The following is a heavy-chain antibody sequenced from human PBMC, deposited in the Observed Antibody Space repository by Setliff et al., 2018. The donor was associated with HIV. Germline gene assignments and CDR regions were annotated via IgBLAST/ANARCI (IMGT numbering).Heavy chain of an antibody. J-gene: IGHJ3*02. CDR3: ARLGYSGSLVGAFDI. Sequence: PSEILSLTCAVSGYAITSGFYWGWIRQPPGKGLEWIGSIYYDGRTFYKPSLKSRVTISIDTSKNQFSLYLTSVTAADTAVYYCARLGYSGSLVGAFDIWGQGTMVTVSS. V-gene: IGHV4-38-2*01. CDR1: GYAITSGFY. D-gene: IGHD1-26*01. CDR2: IYYDGRT.